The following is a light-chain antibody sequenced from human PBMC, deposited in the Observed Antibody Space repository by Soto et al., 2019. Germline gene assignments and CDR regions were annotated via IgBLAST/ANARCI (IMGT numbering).Light chain of an antibody. V-gene: IGLV1-40*01. CDR3: QSYDSSPHVV. CDR2: GNS. Sequence: QAVVTQPPSVSGAPGQRVTISCTGSSSNIGAGYDVHWYQQLPGTAPKLLIYGNSNRPSGVPDRFSGSKSGTSASLAITGLHAEDEADYYCQSYDSSPHVVFGGGTKLTVL. J-gene: IGLJ2*01. CDR1: SSNIGAGYD.